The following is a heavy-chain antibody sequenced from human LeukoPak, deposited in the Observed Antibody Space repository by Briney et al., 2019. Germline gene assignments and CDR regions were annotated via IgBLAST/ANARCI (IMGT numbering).Heavy chain of an antibody. CDR2: INPNSGGT. Sequence: ASVKVSCKASGYTFTGYYMHWVRQAPGQGLEWMGWINPNSGGTNYAQKFQGRVTMTRDTSISTAYMELSRLRSDDTAVYYCATLSITIFGVVPRDAFDIWGQGTMATVSS. D-gene: IGHD3-3*01. CDR3: ATLSITIFGVVPRDAFDI. CDR1: GYTFTGYY. V-gene: IGHV1-2*02. J-gene: IGHJ3*02.